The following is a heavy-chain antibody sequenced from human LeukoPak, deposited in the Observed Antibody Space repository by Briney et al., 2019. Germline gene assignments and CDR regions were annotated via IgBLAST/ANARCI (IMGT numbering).Heavy chain of an antibody. J-gene: IGHJ4*02. Sequence: SETLFLTCAVYGGSSSGYYWSWIRQPPGKGLEWIGEINHSGSTNYNPSLKSRVTISVDTSKNQFSLKLTSVTAADTAMYYCAMTLSEYSSSPAIWGQGTLVTVSS. CDR2: INHSGST. V-gene: IGHV4-34*01. CDR1: GGSSSGYY. D-gene: IGHD6-13*01. CDR3: AMTLSEYSSSPAI.